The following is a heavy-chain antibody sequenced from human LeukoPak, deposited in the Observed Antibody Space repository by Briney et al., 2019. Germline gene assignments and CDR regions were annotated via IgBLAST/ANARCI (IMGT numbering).Heavy chain of an antibody. D-gene: IGHD1-26*01. CDR2: ISYDGSNK. J-gene: IGHJ4*02. Sequence: GGSLRLSCAASGFTFSSYGMHWVRQAPGKGLEWVAVISYDGSNKYYADSVKGRFTTSRDNSKNTLYLQMNSLRAEDTAVYYCAKARRMRELPDYWGQGTLVTVSS. CDR3: AKARRMRELPDY. V-gene: IGHV3-30*18. CDR1: GFTFSSYG.